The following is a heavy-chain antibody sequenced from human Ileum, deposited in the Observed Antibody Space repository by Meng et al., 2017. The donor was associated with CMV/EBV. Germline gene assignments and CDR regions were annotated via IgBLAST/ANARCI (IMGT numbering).Heavy chain of an antibody. CDR3: ARADDSSGYCFDY. J-gene: IGHJ4*02. Sequence: LQLEYPGPILLKTSETMSLTCSVSGGFISSYDGCWIRRPAGKGVEWIGRIYTSGSINYNPSLKSRVTMSVVTSKNQFFLKLSSVTAADTAVYYCARADDSSGYCFDYWGQGTLVTVSS. V-gene: IGHV4-4*07. D-gene: IGHD3-22*01. CDR1: GGFISSYD. CDR2: IYTSGSI.